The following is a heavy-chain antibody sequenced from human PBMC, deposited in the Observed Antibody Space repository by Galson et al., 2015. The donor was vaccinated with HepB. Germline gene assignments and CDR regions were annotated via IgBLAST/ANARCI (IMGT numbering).Heavy chain of an antibody. J-gene: IGHJ4*02. CDR1: GGSISSSSYY. CDR3: ARRGGQWPPYFDY. V-gene: IGHV4-39*07. D-gene: IGHD6-19*01. Sequence: SLTCTVSGGSISSSSYYWGWIRQPPGKGLEWIGSIYYSGSAYYNPSLKSRVTISVDASKNQFSLKLSSVTAADTAVYYCARRGGQWPPYFDYWGQGTLVTVSS. CDR2: IYYSGSA.